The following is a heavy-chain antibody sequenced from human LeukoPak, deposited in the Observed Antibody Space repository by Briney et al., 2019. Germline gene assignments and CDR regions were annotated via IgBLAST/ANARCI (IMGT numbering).Heavy chain of an antibody. V-gene: IGHV4-34*01. CDR3: ARGGLANDY. D-gene: IGHD4/OR15-4a*01. CDR2: INHSGST. J-gene: IGHJ4*02. Sequence: SETLSLTCAVYGGSFSGYYWSWIRQPPGKGLEWNGEINHSGSTNYNPSLKSRVTISVDTSKNQFSLKLSSVTAADTAVYYCARGGLANDYWGQGTLVTVSS. CDR1: GGSFSGYY.